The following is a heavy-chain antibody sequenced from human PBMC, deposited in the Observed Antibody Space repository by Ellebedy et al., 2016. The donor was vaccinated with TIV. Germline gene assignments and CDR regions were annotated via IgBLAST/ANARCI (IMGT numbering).Heavy chain of an antibody. CDR3: ARTFNYPEY. CDR1: GYIFTDYG. V-gene: IGHV1-18*01. CDR2: LSTYNGDT. Sequence: AASVKVSCKASGYIFTDYGITWVRQAPGQGLEWPGWLSTYNGDTNYAQKVQGRITMTRDTSANTAYMELRSLRSDDTAVYYCARTFNYPEYWGQGTLVTVSS. J-gene: IGHJ4*02.